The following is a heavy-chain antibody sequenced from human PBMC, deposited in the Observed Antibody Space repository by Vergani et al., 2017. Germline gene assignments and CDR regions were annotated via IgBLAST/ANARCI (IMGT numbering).Heavy chain of an antibody. J-gene: IGHJ4*02. CDR3: ARVDYGILTGYRY. CDR2: INPSGGHT. V-gene: IGHV1-46*03. Sequence: QVQVVQSGAEVKKSGASVKVFCKTSGYTFSNYYMHWVRQAPGQGLEWMGIINPSGGHTNYAQKFQGRVTMTRDTSTSTVYMELSSLRSEDTAIYYCARVDYGILTGYRYWGQGTLVTVSA. D-gene: IGHD3-9*01. CDR1: GYTFSNYY.